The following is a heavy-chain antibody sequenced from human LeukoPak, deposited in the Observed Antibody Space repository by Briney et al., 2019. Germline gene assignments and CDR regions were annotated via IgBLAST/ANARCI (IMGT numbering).Heavy chain of an antibody. D-gene: IGHD3-10*01. V-gene: IGHV2-5*02. CDR1: GFSLSTSGVA. Sequence: SSPTLVNPTQTLTLTCIFSGFSLSTSGVAVAWIRQPPGKALEWLALIYWDDDKRYSPSLKSRLTITKDTSKNHVVLTMTNMGPVDTATYYCARSNYYSSGTYYNDYWGQGAQVTVSS. J-gene: IGHJ4*02. CDR2: IYWDDDK. CDR3: ARSNYYSSGTYYNDY.